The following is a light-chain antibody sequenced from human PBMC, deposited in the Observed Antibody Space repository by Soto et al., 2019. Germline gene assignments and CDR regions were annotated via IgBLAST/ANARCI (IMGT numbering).Light chain of an antibody. Sequence: DIQMTQSPSTLSASVGDRGTITARPIQSISIWLAWYQQKRGKAPKLLIYDASSLESGVPSRFKCSGYGTEFTLTISSLQPDDFATYHCKQYNSYSHTLVQGTKVDIK. V-gene: IGKV1-5*01. CDR1: QSISIW. CDR3: KQYNSYSHT. J-gene: IGKJ2*01. CDR2: DAS.